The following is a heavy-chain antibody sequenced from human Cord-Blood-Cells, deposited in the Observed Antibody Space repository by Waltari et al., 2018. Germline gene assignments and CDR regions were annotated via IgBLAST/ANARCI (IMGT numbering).Heavy chain of an antibody. CDR3: ARSGSYLDAFDI. D-gene: IGHD1-26*01. V-gene: IGHV2-70*04. J-gene: IGHJ3*02. CDR2: IDWDDDK. CDR1: GFSLSTSGMR. Sequence: QVTLKESGPALVKPTQTLTLTCTFSGFSLSTSGMRVSWIRQPPGKALEWLARIDWDDDKFYSTSLKTRLTISKDTSKNQVVLTITNMDPVDTATYYCARSGSYLDAFDIWGQGTMVTVSS.